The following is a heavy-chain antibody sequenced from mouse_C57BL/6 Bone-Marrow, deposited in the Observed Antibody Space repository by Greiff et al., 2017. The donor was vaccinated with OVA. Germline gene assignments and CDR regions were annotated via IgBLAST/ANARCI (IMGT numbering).Heavy chain of an antibody. CDR2: ISSGGSYT. J-gene: IGHJ4*01. V-gene: IGHV5-6*01. Sequence: EVHLVESGGDLVKPGGSLKLSCAASGFTFSSYGMSWVRQTPDKRLEWVATISSGGSYTYYPDSVKGRFTITTDNAKNTQYRQMSSLKSEDTAMDYRARHDYYRSSYDYAMDCWGQGTSVTVSS. CDR3: ARHDYYRSSYDYAMDC. CDR1: GFTFSSYG. D-gene: IGHD1-1*01.